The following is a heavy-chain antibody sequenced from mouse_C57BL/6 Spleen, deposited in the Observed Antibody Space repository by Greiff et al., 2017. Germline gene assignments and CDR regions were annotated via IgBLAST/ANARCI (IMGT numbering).Heavy chain of an antibody. V-gene: IGHV1-81*01. J-gene: IGHJ1*03. D-gene: IGHD2-3*01. CDR1: GYTFTSYG. CDR2: IYPRSGNT. CDR3: AREGYDGYFWYFDV. Sequence: VMLVESGAELARPGASVKLSCKASGYTFTSYGISWVKQRTGQGLEWIGEIYPRSGNTYYNEKFKGKATLTADKSSSTAYMELRSLTSEDSAVYFCAREGYDGYFWYFDVWGTGTTVTVSS.